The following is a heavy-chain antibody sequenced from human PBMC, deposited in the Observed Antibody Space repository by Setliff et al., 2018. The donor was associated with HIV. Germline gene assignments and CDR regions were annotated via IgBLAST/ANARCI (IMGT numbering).Heavy chain of an antibody. D-gene: IGHD4-17*01. CDR1: NGSISTYY. J-gene: IGHJ3*02. Sequence: PSETLSLTCTVSNGSISTYYWSWIRQPPGKRLEWIGYIYYNGRPTYNPSLKSRVTMSVDTSENQFSLRLTSVTAADTAVYFCARGGVTTVLGDTFDIWGQGTMVTVSS. CDR2: IYYNGRP. CDR3: ARGGVTTVLGDTFDI. V-gene: IGHV4-59*01.